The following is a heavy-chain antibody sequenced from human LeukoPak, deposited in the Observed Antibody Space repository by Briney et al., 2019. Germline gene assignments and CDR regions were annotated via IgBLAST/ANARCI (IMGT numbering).Heavy chain of an antibody. CDR3: ARHGCDVLSGLFDY. CDR2: IFYRGNT. CDR1: GGSISTNNYY. Sequence: PSETLSLTCTVSGGSISTNNYYWGWIRQPPGKGLEWIGSIFYRGNTYYNPSLKSRVTISIDTSKDQFSLKLTSVTAADTAIFYCARHGCDVLSGLFDYWGQGSLVTVSS. V-gene: IGHV4-39*01. D-gene: IGHD3-9*01. J-gene: IGHJ4*02.